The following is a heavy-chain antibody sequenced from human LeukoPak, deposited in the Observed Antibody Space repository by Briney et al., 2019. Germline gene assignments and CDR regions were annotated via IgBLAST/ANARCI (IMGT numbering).Heavy chain of an antibody. CDR2: IKQDETEK. V-gene: IGHV3-7*03. J-gene: IGHJ4*02. D-gene: IGHD5-24*01. CDR1: GFTFSNFW. Sequence: GESLRLSCTASGFTFSNFWMGWVRQAPGKGLEWVANIKQDETEKFHLGSVKGRFTISRDNAKNSLYLQMNSLRVEDTAVYYCAKEGRSLQTYWGQGTLVTVSS. CDR3: AKEGRSLQTY.